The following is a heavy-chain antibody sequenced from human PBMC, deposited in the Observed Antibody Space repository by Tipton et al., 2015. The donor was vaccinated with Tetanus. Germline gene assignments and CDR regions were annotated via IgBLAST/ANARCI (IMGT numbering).Heavy chain of an antibody. J-gene: IGHJ4*02. V-gene: IGHV4-59*08. CDR3: ARRGGDFLTGYYDS. Sequence: TLSLTCTVSGDSIGTYYWHWIRQSPGKGLEWIGYSAYTGNANYNPSLMSRLTISVDTSKNQFSLKLTSVTAADTAVYYCARRGGDFLTGYYDSWGQGTLVTVSS. D-gene: IGHD3-9*01. CDR2: SAYTGNA. CDR1: GDSIGTYY.